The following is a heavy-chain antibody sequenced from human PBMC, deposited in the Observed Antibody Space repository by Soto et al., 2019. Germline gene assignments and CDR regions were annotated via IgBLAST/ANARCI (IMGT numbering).Heavy chain of an antibody. CDR2: KEHGGST. CDR1: GGAFSGYY. J-gene: IGHJ4*02. CDR3: ARGPQNYGDIVDSVGYYFDH. Sequence: SETLSLTCAVYGGAFSGYYWTWVRQTPGKGLEWIGEKEHGGSTTYNPSLQSRASMSLDLSRNQVSLNLSSVTAADSAVYYCARGPQNYGDIVDSVGYYFDHWGPGIQVTVSS. V-gene: IGHV4-34*01. D-gene: IGHD4-17*01.